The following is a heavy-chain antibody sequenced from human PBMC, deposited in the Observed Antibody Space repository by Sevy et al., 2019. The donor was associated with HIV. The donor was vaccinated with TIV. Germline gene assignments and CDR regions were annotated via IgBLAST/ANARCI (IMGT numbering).Heavy chain of an antibody. J-gene: IGHJ3*02. D-gene: IGHD6-19*01. Sequence: SETLSLTCAVYGGSFSGYYWSWIRQPPGKGLEWMGEINHSGSTNYNPSLKSRVTISVDTSKNQFSLKLSSVTAADTAVYYCARRHSSGWYFDAFDIWGQGTMVTVSS. CDR2: INHSGST. CDR1: GGSFSGYY. V-gene: IGHV4-34*01. CDR3: ARRHSSGWYFDAFDI.